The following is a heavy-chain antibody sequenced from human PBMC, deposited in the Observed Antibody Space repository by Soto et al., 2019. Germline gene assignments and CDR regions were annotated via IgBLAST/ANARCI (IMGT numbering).Heavy chain of an antibody. CDR2: IYWDDDT. J-gene: IGHJ3*01. Sequence: QITLKESGPTAVKPTETLALTCTFSGFSLATKGVGVGWVRQPPGGALEWIAVIYWDDDTRYSPCLETRLTITKDPPQNQVALTMTDMDFVDTATFYCAHVTITYGGVVGDEAFDVWGQGAVVTVSS. V-gene: IGHV2-5*02. CDR1: GFSLATKGVG. D-gene: IGHD3-16*02. CDR3: AHVTITYGGVVGDEAFDV.